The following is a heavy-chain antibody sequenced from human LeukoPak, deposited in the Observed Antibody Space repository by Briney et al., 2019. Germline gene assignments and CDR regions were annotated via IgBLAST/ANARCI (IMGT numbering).Heavy chain of an antibody. Sequence: SDTLSLTRTVSGASISSYYWSWIRQPPGKGLEWFGYISYSGSPNYNPSLKSRVTISADTSKNQFSLNLSSVTAADTAVYYCARVGHIVAAGTYDWWGQGTLVTVSS. CDR2: ISYSGSP. CDR1: GASISSYY. V-gene: IGHV4-59*08. J-gene: IGHJ4*02. D-gene: IGHD6-13*01. CDR3: ARVGHIVAAGTYDW.